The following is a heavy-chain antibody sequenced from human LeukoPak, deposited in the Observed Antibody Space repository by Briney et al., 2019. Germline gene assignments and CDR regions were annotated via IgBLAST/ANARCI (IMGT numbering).Heavy chain of an antibody. CDR3: ASGAGLRLGELSSPLDY. J-gene: IGHJ4*02. CDR2: INHSGST. CDR1: GGSFSGYY. Sequence: SETLSLTCAVSGGSFSGYYWSWIRQPPGKGLEWIGEINHSGSTNYNPSLKSRVTISVDASKNEFSLKLSSVTAADTAVYYCASGAGLRLGELSSPLDYWGQGTLVTASS. D-gene: IGHD3-16*02. V-gene: IGHV4-34*01.